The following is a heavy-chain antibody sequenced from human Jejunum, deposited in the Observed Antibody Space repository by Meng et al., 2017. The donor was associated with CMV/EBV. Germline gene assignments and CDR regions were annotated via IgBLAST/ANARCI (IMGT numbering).Heavy chain of an antibody. CDR2: ISGGGLPK. V-gene: IGHV3-11*04. J-gene: IGHJ4*02. CDR1: GFTFSNFH. Sequence: CAASGFTFSNFHMNWVRQAPGKGLEWVAYISGGGLPKYYADSMKGRITISRDNAKNSLYLQIDNVGVDDTAVYYCAKGKSYFFEYWGPGALVTVS. CDR3: AKGKSYFFEY. D-gene: IGHD3-10*01.